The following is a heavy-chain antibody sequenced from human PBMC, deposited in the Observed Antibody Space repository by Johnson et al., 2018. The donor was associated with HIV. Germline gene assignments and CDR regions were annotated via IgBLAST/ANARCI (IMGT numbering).Heavy chain of an antibody. CDR3: ASSWGNAFDI. J-gene: IGHJ3*02. V-gene: IGHV3-30*04. CDR1: GFTFSSYA. CDR2: ISYDGSNK. D-gene: IGHD7-27*01. Sequence: QVQLVESGGGLVQPGRSLRLSCAASGFTFSSYAMHWVRQAPGKGLEWVAVISYDGSNKYYADSVKGRFTISRDNSKNTLSLQMNSLRAEDTAVYYCASSWGNAFDIWGQGTMVTVSS.